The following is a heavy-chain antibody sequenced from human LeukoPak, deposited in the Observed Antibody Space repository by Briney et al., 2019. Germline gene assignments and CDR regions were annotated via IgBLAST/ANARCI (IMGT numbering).Heavy chain of an antibody. CDR3: AKDWGNWGYGYYFDH. D-gene: IGHD7-27*01. Sequence: PGGPLRLSCAPSGSTSRTYGMHGAPQAPGKGRNGVAVASYDGSNKYYADSVKGRFTISRDNPKNTLYLQMNSLRAEDTAVYYCAKDWGNWGYGYYFDHWGQGTLVTVSS. J-gene: IGHJ4*02. CDR1: GSTSRTYG. V-gene: IGHV3-30*18. CDR2: ASYDGSNK.